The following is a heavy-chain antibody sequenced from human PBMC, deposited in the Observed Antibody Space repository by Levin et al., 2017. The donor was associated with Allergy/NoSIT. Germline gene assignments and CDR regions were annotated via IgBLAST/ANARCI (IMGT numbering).Heavy chain of an antibody. CDR2: ISDDGSKK. J-gene: IGHJ3*02. CDR3: AKVRLELVIATDAFEI. V-gene: IGHV3-30*18. CDR1: GFAFSSYA. Sequence: LSGGSLRLSCVVSGFAFSSYAMHWVRQAPGKGLEWVADISDDGSKKYYADSVKGRFTISRDNFKNTLFLQMNSLRVEDTAVYYCAKVRLELVIATDAFEIWGPGTLVTVSS. D-gene: IGHD3-9*01.